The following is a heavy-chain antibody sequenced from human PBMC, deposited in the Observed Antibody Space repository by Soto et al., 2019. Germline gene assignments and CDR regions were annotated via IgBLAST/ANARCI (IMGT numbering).Heavy chain of an antibody. Sequence: GWSLRLSCASSVFTFINCGMKWVRQTPGKGLEWVSYISDSGATKHYADSVKGRFTISRDNGKDSLYLQMNSLRDEDTAVYFCARCSRNSCYSYGVDVWGQGATVTVSS. CDR3: ARCSRNSCYSYGVDV. D-gene: IGHD2-15*01. J-gene: IGHJ6*02. V-gene: IGHV3-48*02. CDR2: ISDSGATK. CDR1: VFTFINCG.